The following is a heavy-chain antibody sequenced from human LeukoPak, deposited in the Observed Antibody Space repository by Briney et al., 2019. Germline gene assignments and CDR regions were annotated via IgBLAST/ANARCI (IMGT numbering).Heavy chain of an antibody. Sequence: GGSLRLSCAAPGFTFSSYAMHWVRQAPGKGLEYVSAISSNGGSTCYANSVKGRFTISRDNSKNTLYLHMGSLRAEDMAVYYCASLLVGVTRKNRDPLDIWGQGTMVTVSS. CDR1: GFTFSSYA. CDR2: ISSNGGST. J-gene: IGHJ3*02. V-gene: IGHV3-64*01. CDR3: ASLLVGVTRKNRDPLDI. D-gene: IGHD1-26*01.